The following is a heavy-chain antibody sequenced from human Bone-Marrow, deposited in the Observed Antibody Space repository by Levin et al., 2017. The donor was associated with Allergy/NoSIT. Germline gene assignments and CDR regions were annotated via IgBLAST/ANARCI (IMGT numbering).Heavy chain of an antibody. Sequence: SETLSLTCTVSGGSISSYYWNWIRQPPGKGLEWIGYIYYSGYTDYNPALKSRLTISVDTSKNQFSLRLTSVTFADTAVYFCARYSGSASAYGLDVWGLGTTVTVSS. CDR2: IYYSGYT. CDR1: GGSISSYY. CDR3: ARYSGSASAYGLDV. D-gene: IGHD1-26*01. V-gene: IGHV4-59*01. J-gene: IGHJ6*02.